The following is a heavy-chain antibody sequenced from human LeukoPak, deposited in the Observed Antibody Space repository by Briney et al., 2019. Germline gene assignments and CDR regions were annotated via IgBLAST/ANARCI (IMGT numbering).Heavy chain of an antibody. CDR1: GYTFTNYG. V-gene: IGHV1-18*01. J-gene: IGHJ4*02. CDR2: ISGYNGHT. CDR3: ARGIHSGSSGPYYFDH. Sequence: GASVKVSCKASGYTFTNYGLSWLRQAPGQGLEWMGWISGYNGHTNYVQKFQGRVTMTTDTSTSTAYMELRSLTCDDTAVYYCARGIHSGSSGPYYFDHWGQGTLVTVSS. D-gene: IGHD1-26*01.